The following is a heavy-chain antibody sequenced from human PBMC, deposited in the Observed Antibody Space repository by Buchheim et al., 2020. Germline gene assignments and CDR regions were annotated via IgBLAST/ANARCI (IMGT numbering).Heavy chain of an antibody. V-gene: IGHV3-33*01. CDR1: GFTFSSYG. Sequence: QVQLVESGGGVVQPGRSLRLSCAASGFTFSSYGMHWVRQAPGKGLEWVAVIWYDGSNKYYADSVKGRFTISRDNSKNTLYLQMNSLRAEDTAVYYCARVAAPIPGYEFWSGYSPKYYYYYYGMDVWGQGTT. J-gene: IGHJ6*02. CDR3: ARVAAPIPGYEFWSGYSPKYYYYYYGMDV. D-gene: IGHD3-3*01. CDR2: IWYDGSNK.